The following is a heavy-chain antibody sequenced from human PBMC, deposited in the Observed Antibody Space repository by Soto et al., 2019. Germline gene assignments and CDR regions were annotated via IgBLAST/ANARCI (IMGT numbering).Heavy chain of an antibody. J-gene: IGHJ6*02. CDR1: GYIFVNYG. CDR2: ISPYTGNT. D-gene: IGHD3-16*01. Sequence: QVQLVQSGDEVKKPGASVKVSCKASGYIFVNYGIAWVRQAPRQGLEWMGWISPYTGNTHSASKVQGRLTMTTDTSTSTAYVDLGSLTSDDTALYYCVMVDNYVTPTPQDVWGQGTTVTVSS. CDR3: VMVDNYVTPTPQDV. V-gene: IGHV1-18*01.